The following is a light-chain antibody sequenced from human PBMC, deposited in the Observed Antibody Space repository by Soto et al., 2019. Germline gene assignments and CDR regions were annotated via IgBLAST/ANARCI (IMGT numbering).Light chain of an antibody. CDR3: QPYYSCPLT. J-gene: IGKJ4*01. CDR1: QGIGDT. CDR2: DTS. V-gene: IGKV3-15*01. Sequence: EVVTRQSPANLSVSPGXGATLSCRASQGIGDTLAWYQHKHGQTPRLLIYDTSTRATGVTTRSSGSRSGAEFTLTINSLQSEDFAVYYCQPYYSCPLTFGGWTKVDIK.